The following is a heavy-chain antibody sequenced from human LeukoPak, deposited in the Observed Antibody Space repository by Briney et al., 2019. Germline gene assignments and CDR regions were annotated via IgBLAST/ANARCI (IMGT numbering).Heavy chain of an antibody. CDR1: GGSISSYY. CDR2: ISYSGST. CDR3: ARQVGSSSSHNWFDP. D-gene: IGHD6-13*01. J-gene: IGHJ5*02. Sequence: PSETLSLTCTVSGGSISSYYWNWIRQPPGKGLEGIGYISYSGSTNYNHSLKSRITISVATSKKQFPLKLSSVTAADTAVYHCARQVGSSSSHNWFDPWGQGTLVTVSS. V-gene: IGHV4-59*08.